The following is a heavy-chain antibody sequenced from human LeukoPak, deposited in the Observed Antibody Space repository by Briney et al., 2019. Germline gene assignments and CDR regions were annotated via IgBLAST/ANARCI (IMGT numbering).Heavy chain of an antibody. CDR1: GFTFDDYA. D-gene: IGHD4-23*01. CDR2: ISWNSGSI. V-gene: IGHV3-9*01. CDR3: AKDVPVAH. J-gene: IGHJ4*02. Sequence: GRSLRLSCAASGFTFDDYAMHWVRQAPGKGLEWVSGISWNSGSIGYADSVKGRFTISRDNAKNSLYLQMNSLRAEDTALYYCAKDVPVAHWGQGTLVTVSS.